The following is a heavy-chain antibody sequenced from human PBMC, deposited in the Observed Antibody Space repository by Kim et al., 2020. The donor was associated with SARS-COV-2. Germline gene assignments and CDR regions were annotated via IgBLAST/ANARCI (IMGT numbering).Heavy chain of an antibody. CDR3: AKRMGVDPD. CDR1: GFTFSSYA. J-gene: IGHJ4*02. D-gene: IGHD5-12*01. CDR2: ISGSGGRT. Sequence: GGSLRLSCVASGFTFSSYAMSWVRQAPGKGLEWVSSISGSGGRTNYADSVKGRFTISRDNSKNTLYLQMNSLRVEDTAVYHCAKRMGVDPDWGQGTLATVSS. V-gene: IGHV3-23*01.